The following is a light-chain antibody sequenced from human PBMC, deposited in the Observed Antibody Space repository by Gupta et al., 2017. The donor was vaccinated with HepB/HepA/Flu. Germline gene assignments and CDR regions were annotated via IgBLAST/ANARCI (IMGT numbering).Light chain of an antibody. CDR3: QQYVSTPWT. CDR1: QSVLYSSNNKKY. V-gene: IGKV4-1*01. Sequence: DSLAVSLGERATINCKSSQSVLYSSNNKKYLSWYQQKPGQPPKLLIYWASARESGVPDRFSGSGSGTDFTLTISSLQAEDVAVYYCQQYVSTPWTFGQGTKVEIK. CDR2: WAS. J-gene: IGKJ1*01.